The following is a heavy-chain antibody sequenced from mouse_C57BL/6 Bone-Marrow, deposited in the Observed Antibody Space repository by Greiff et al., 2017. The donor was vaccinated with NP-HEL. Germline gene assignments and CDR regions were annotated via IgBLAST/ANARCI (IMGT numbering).Heavy chain of an antibody. CDR1: GYSFTGYY. V-gene: IGHV1-31*01. Sequence: VQLQQSGPELVKPGASVKISCKASGYSFTGYYMHWVKQSHGNILDWIGYIYPYNGVSSYNQKFKGKATLTVEKYSSTAYMELRSLTSEDSAVYSCARSGQLRLSPWFAYWRPGTLVTVSA. D-gene: IGHD3-2*02. CDR2: IYPYNGVS. CDR3: ARSGQLRLSPWFAY. J-gene: IGHJ3*01.